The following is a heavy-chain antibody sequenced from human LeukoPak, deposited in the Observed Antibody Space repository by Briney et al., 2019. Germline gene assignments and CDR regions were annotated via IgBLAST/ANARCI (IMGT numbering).Heavy chain of an antibody. J-gene: IGHJ4*02. Sequence: ASVKVSCKASGYTFTSYYMHWVRQAPGQGLEWMGIINPSGGSTSYAQKFQGRVTMTRDMSTSTVYMELSSLRSEDTAVYYCARVGYCSSTSCYEYFDYWGQGTLVTVSS. V-gene: IGHV1-46*01. D-gene: IGHD2-2*01. CDR2: INPSGGST. CDR3: ARVGYCSSTSCYEYFDY. CDR1: GYTFTSYY.